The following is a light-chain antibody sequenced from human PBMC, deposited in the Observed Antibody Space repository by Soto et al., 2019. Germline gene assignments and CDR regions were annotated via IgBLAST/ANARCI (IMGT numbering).Light chain of an antibody. Sequence: DIKMTQSPSSLSASVGDRVTISCQASQDISNSLNWYQQKPGKAPELLIYDAYNLETGVPSRFSGSGTGTDFTLTISRLQPEDIATYYCQHYKNLPPTFGPGTNVDIK. CDR1: QDISNS. CDR2: DAY. V-gene: IGKV1-33*01. J-gene: IGKJ3*01. CDR3: QHYKNLPPT.